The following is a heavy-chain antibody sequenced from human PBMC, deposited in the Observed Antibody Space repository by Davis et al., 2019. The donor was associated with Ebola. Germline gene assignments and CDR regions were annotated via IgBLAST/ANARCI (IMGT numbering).Heavy chain of an antibody. D-gene: IGHD3-3*01. CDR1: GYTFTSYG. CDR3: ARFFWDYDFWSGGYGMDV. V-gene: IGHV1-18*01. J-gene: IGHJ6*02. CDR2: ISAYNGST. Sequence: AASVKVSCKASGYTFTSYGISWVRQAPGQGLEWMGWISAYNGSTSYAQKFQGRVTMTRDTSTSTVYMELSSLRSEDTAVYYCARFFWDYDFWSGGYGMDVWGQGTTVTVSS.